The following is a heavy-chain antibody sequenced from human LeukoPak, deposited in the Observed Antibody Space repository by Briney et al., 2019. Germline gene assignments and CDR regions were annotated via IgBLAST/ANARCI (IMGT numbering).Heavy chain of an antibody. D-gene: IGHD2-2*01. CDR3: ARDLRYCSSTSCPSKDAFDI. Sequence: ASVKVSCKASGYTFTSYYMHWVRQAPGQGLEWMGRINPNSGGTNYAQKFQGRVTMTRDTSISTAYMELSRLRSDDTAVYYCARDLRYCSSTSCPSKDAFDIWGQGTMVTVSS. V-gene: IGHV1-2*06. CDR1: GYTFTSYY. J-gene: IGHJ3*02. CDR2: INPNSGGT.